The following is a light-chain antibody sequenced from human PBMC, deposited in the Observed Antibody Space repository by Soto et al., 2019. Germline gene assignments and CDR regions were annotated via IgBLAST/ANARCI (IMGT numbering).Light chain of an antibody. CDR2: GNS. CDR1: SSNIGAGYD. V-gene: IGLV1-40*01. J-gene: IGLJ3*02. CDR3: RSYGSSLSARGV. Sequence: QSVLTQPPSVSGAPGQRVTISCTGSSSNIGAGYDVHWYQQLPGTAPKLLIYGNSNRPSGVPDRFSGSKSGTSASLAITGLQAEDEADYYCRSYGSSLSARGVFGGGTKL.